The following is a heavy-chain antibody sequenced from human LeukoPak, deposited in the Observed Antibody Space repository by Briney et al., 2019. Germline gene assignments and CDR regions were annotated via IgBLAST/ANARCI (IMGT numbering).Heavy chain of an antibody. CDR1: GFTFSSYE. J-gene: IGHJ6*02. D-gene: IGHD1-26*01. Sequence: GGSLRLSCAASGFTFSSYEMNWVRQAPGKGLEWVSYISSSGSTIYYADSVKGRFTISRDNAKNSLYLQMNSLRAEDTAVYYCASVDYSGGWSYYYYGMDVWGQGTTVTVSS. V-gene: IGHV3-48*03. CDR2: ISSSGSTI. CDR3: ASVDYSGGWSYYYYGMDV.